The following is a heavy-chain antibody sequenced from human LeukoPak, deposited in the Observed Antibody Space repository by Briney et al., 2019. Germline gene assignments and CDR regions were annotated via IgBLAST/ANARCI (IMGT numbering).Heavy chain of an antibody. D-gene: IGHD6-13*01. V-gene: IGHV4-61*02. J-gene: IGHJ4*02. CDR3: ARDALAAPGTFDY. Sequence: PSETLSLTCSVSGDSISSGSFYWSWIRQPAGRGLEWIGRIYPSGSTNYNPSLKSRVTISLDTSKNQFSLKLSSVTAADTAVYYCARDALAAPGTFDYWGQGALVTVSS. CDR1: GDSISSGSFY. CDR2: IYPSGST.